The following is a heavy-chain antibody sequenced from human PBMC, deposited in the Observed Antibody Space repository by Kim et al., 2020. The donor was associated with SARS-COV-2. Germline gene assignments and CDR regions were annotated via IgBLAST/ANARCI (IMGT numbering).Heavy chain of an antibody. CDR3: ARHDIIDGMDV. V-gene: IGHV4-39*01. D-gene: IGHD3-10*01. Sequence: YPHPSLKSRVTISVDTSKNQFSLKLSSVTAADTAVYYCARHDIIDGMDVWGQGTTVTVSS. J-gene: IGHJ6*02.